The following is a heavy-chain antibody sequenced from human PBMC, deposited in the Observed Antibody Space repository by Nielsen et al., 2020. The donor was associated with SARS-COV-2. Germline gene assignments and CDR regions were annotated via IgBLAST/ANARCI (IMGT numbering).Heavy chain of an antibody. Sequence: GESLKISCAASGFTFSSYWMSWVRQAPGKGLEWVANIKQDGSEKYYVDSVKGRFTISRDNAKNSLYLQMNSLRAEDTAVYYCASGDSGWYYDAFDIWGQGTMVTVSS. D-gene: IGHD6-19*01. J-gene: IGHJ3*02. CDR3: ASGDSGWYYDAFDI. CDR1: GFTFSSYW. CDR2: IKQDGSEK. V-gene: IGHV3-7*01.